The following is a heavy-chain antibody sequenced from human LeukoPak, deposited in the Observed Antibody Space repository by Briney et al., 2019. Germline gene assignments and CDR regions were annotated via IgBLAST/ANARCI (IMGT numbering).Heavy chain of an antibody. CDR3: AKEAGYSYGFDY. D-gene: IGHD5-18*01. Sequence: GGSLRLSCAASGFTFSNYGIHRVRQAPGKGLEWVAVISYDGSNKYYADSVKGRCTISRDKSKNTVYLQMNSLRAEDTAVYYCAKEAGYSYGFDYWGQGTLVTVSS. CDR2: ISYDGSNK. CDR1: GFTFSNYG. J-gene: IGHJ4*02. V-gene: IGHV3-30*18.